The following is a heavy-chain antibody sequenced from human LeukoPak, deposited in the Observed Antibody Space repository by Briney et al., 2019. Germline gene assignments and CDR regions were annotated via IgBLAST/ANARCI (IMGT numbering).Heavy chain of an antibody. Sequence: GASVKVSCKASGYTFTSYYTHWVRQAPGQGLEWMGIINPSGGSTSYAQKFQGRATMTRDMSTSTVYMELSSLRSEDTAVYYCARARDDSSSEIDYWGQGTLVTVSS. CDR3: ARARDDSSSEIDY. J-gene: IGHJ4*02. CDR2: INPSGGST. D-gene: IGHD6-6*01. CDR1: GYTFTSYY. V-gene: IGHV1-46*01.